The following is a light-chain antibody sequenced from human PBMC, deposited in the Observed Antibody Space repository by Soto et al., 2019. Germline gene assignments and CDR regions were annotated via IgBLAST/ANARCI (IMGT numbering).Light chain of an antibody. CDR1: QSVSSN. CDR2: GAS. Sequence: EIVMTQSPATLSVSPGERATLSCRASQSVSSNLAWYQQKPGQAPRLLIYGASTRATGIPARFSGSGSGTVFTLSSSSLQSEDFEVYYCQQYNNWPRTFGQGTKVEIK. V-gene: IGKV3-15*01. J-gene: IGKJ1*01. CDR3: QQYNNWPRT.